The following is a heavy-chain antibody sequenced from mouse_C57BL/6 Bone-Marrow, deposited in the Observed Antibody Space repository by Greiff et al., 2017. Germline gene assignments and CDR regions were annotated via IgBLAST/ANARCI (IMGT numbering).Heavy chain of an antibody. CDR2: ISSGGSYT. V-gene: IGHV5-6*01. J-gene: IGHJ2*01. CDR3: ARLGITTGFDY. D-gene: IGHD2-4*01. CDR1: GFTFSSYG. Sequence: EVKLVESGGDLVKPGGSLKLSCAASGFTFSSYGMSWVRQTPDKRLEWVATISSGGSYTYYPDSVKGRFTISRDNAKNTLYLQMSSRKSEDTPMYYCARLGITTGFDYWGQGTTLTVSS.